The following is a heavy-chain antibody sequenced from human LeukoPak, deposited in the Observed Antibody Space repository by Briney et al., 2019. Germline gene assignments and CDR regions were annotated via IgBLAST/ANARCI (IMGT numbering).Heavy chain of an antibody. CDR2: IRYDGSNK. J-gene: IGHJ4*02. Sequence: GGSLRLSCAASGFTFSSYGMHWVRQAPAKGLEGVAFIRYDGSNKYYADSVKGRFTISRDNSKNTLYLQMNSLRAADTAVYYCAKVAGFYGSGSYREDYWGRGTLVTVSS. CDR3: AKVAGFYGSGSYREDY. V-gene: IGHV3-30*02. D-gene: IGHD3-10*01. CDR1: GFTFSSYG.